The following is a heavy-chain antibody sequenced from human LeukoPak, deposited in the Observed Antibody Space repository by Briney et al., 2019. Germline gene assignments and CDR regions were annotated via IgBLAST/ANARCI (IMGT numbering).Heavy chain of an antibody. V-gene: IGHV1-69*01. Sequence: ASVKVSCKASGGTFSSYAISWVRQAPGQGLEWMGGIIPIFGTANYAQKFQGRVTITADESTSTAYMELSSLRSEDTAVYYCARGEHSVVVPEGNYYGMDVWGKGTTVTVSS. CDR2: IIPIFGTA. D-gene: IGHD2-2*01. CDR1: GGTFSSYA. CDR3: ARGEHSVVVPEGNYYGMDV. J-gene: IGHJ6*04.